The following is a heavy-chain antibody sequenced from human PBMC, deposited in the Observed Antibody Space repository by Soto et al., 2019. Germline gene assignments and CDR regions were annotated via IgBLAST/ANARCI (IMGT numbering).Heavy chain of an antibody. Sequence: GGSLRLSCAASGFTFSNTLMHWVRQAPGKGLVWVSHINSDGTTTTYADSVKGRFTISRGNAKNTVHLQMNSLRAEDTAVYYCATDGSYAQHVWGQGTTVTVSS. D-gene: IGHD2-2*01. CDR1: GFTFSNTL. J-gene: IGHJ6*02. V-gene: IGHV3-74*01. CDR2: INSDGTTT. CDR3: ATDGSYAQHV.